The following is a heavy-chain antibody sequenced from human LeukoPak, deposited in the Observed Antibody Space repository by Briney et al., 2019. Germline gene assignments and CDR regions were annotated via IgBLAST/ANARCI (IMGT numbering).Heavy chain of an antibody. Sequence: GGSLRLSCAASGFTFDDYSMHWVRQAPGKGLEWVSLISWDGGNREYADSVKGRFTISRDNAKNSVSLQMNSLRAEDTAVYYCASGSYGSGFYYFYYMDVWGKGTTVTVSS. D-gene: IGHD3-10*01. J-gene: IGHJ6*03. CDR1: GFTFDDYS. V-gene: IGHV3-43*01. CDR3: ASGSYGSGFYYFYYMDV. CDR2: ISWDGGNR.